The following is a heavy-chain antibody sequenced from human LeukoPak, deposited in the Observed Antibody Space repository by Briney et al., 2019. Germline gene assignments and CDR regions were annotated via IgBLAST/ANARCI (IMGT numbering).Heavy chain of an antibody. CDR3: ARGGCSSTSCKNWFDP. CDR1: GGSISSHY. D-gene: IGHD2-2*01. V-gene: IGHV4-59*11. Sequence: SETLSLTCTVSGGSISSHYWSWIRQPPGKGLKWIGYIYYSGSTNYNPSLKSRVTISVDTSKNQFSLKLSSVTAADTAVYYCARGGCSSTSCKNWFDPWGQGTLVTVSS. J-gene: IGHJ5*02. CDR2: IYYSGST.